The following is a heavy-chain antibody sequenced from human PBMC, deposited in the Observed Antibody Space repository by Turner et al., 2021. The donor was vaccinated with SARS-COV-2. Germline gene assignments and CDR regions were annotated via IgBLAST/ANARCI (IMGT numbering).Heavy chain of an antibody. Sequence: VQLVESGGGVVQPGRSLRLACAASGFTLSRYGMHWVRQVPGKGLEWVAVIPYDGSNKYYADSVKGRFTISRDNSKNTLYLQMNSLRAEDTAVYYCAKEGTFGVITGIDYWGQGTLVTVSS. J-gene: IGHJ4*02. CDR1: GFTLSRYG. V-gene: IGHV3-30*18. CDR2: IPYDGSNK. CDR3: AKEGTFGVITGIDY. D-gene: IGHD1-20*01.